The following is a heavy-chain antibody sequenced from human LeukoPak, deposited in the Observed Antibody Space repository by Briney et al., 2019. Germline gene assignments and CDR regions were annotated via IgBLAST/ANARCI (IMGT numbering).Heavy chain of an antibody. V-gene: IGHV4-34*01. CDR1: GGSFSHYC. CDR2: TSHTGDII. Sequence: TSETLSLTCAVYGGSFSHYCWTWIRQTPGRGHEWIGETSHTGDIINYNPSLKSRVTMSVDSSKSQFSLRLTSVTAADTGVYYCVRVVDITARPCDTWGPGTLVTVSS. CDR3: VRVVDITARPCDT. J-gene: IGHJ5*02. D-gene: IGHD2-2*01.